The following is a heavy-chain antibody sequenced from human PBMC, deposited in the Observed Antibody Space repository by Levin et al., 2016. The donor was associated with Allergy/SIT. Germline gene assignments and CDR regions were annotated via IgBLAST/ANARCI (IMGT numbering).Heavy chain of an antibody. CDR1: GGSFSSSNW. J-gene: IGHJ6*02. V-gene: IGHV4-4*02. Sequence: SETLSLTCAVSGGSFSSSNWWSWVRQPPGKGLEWIGEIFQSGAPNYNPSLKSRVTISVDKSKNQFSLKLTSVTAADTAVYFCARAGTVNPNLYFYFGMDVWGQGTTVTVSS. CDR2: IFQSGAP. CDR3: ARAGTVNPNLYFYFGMDV. D-gene: IGHD4-11*01.